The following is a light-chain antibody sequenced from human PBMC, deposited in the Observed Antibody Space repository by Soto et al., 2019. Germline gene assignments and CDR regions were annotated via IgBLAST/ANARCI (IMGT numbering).Light chain of an antibody. CDR2: GAS. Sequence: EIVMTQSPATLSVSPGESATLSCRASQSISSELAWYQQKPGQPPRLLIYGASTRATGVPARCTGSGSGSDFTLTIGGLQSEDFAVYYCQQGHNWPLTFGQGTRLEI. CDR1: QSISSE. V-gene: IGKV3-15*01. J-gene: IGKJ2*01. CDR3: QQGHNWPLT.